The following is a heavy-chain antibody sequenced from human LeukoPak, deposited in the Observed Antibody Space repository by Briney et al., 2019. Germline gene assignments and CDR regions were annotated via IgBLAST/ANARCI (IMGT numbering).Heavy chain of an antibody. J-gene: IGHJ4*02. D-gene: IGHD3-16*02. CDR1: GFTFSSYA. CDR2: ISGSGGST. V-gene: IGHV3-23*01. Sequence: GGSLRLSCAASGFTFSSYAMSWVRQAPGKGLEWVSAISGSGGSTYYADSVKGRFTISRDNSKNTLYLQMNSLRAEDTAVYYCAKDPDIYYDYVWGSYRSNGYFDYWGQGTLVTVSS. CDR3: AKDPDIYYDYVWGSYRSNGYFDY.